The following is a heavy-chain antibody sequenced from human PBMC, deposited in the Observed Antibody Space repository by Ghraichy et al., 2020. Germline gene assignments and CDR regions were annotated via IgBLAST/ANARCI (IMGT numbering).Heavy chain of an antibody. Sequence: ASVKVSCKVSGYTLTELSMHWVRQAPGKGLEWMGGFDPEDGETIYAQKFQGRVTMTEDTSTDTAYMELSSLRSEDTAVYYCATVAGDPGAFDYWGQGTLVTVSS. J-gene: IGHJ4*02. CDR1: GYTLTELS. CDR3: ATVAGDPGAFDY. D-gene: IGHD7-27*01. CDR2: FDPEDGET. V-gene: IGHV1-24*01.